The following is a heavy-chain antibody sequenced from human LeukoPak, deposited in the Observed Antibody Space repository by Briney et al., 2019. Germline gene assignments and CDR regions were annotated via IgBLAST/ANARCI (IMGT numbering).Heavy chain of an antibody. V-gene: IGHV4-39*07. Sequence: SETLSLTCTVSGGSISSSSYYWTWIRQSPGKGLEWIGEINHSGSTNYNPSLKSRVTISVDTSKNQFSLKVTSVTAADTAIYYCARRSYSSGWPSDYWGQGSLVTVSS. CDR3: ARRSYSSGWPSDY. J-gene: IGHJ4*02. CDR2: INHSGST. D-gene: IGHD6-19*01. CDR1: GGSISSSSYY.